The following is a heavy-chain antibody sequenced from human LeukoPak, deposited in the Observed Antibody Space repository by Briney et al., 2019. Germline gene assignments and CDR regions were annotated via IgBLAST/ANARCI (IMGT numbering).Heavy chain of an antibody. V-gene: IGHV1-69*05. Sequence: ASVKVSCKASGGTFSSYAISWVRQAPGQGLEWMGGIIPIFGTANYAQKFQGRVTITTDESTNTAYMELSSLRSEDTAVHYCALGGYYAYLDYWGQGTPVTVSS. CDR3: ALGGYYAYLDY. D-gene: IGHD3-3*01. CDR1: GGTFSSYA. J-gene: IGHJ4*02. CDR2: IIPIFGTA.